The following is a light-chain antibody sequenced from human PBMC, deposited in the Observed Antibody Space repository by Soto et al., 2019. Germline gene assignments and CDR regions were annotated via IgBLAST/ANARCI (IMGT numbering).Light chain of an antibody. CDR3: QNYNNAPWT. Sequence: DIQMTQSPSSLSASVGDRVTIVCRASQGISNYLAWYQQKPGKLPNLLIYAASTLQSGVPPRFSGSGSGTDFTLTISSLQPEDVATYYCQNYNNAPWTFGQGTKVEIK. J-gene: IGKJ1*01. CDR2: AAS. CDR1: QGISNY. V-gene: IGKV1-27*01.